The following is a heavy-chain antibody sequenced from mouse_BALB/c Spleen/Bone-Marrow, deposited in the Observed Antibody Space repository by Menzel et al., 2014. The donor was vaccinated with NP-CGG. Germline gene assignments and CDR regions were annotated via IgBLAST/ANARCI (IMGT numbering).Heavy chain of an antibody. Sequence: VQLQQSGAELVKPGASVKLSCTASGFNIKDTYMHWVKQRPEQGLEWIGRIDPANGNTKYDPKFQGKATITADTSSNTAYLQLRSLTSEETAVYYCASYRYAWYFNVWGAGTTVTVSS. CDR3: ASYRYAWYFNV. J-gene: IGHJ1*01. CDR1: GFNIKDTY. D-gene: IGHD2-14*01. V-gene: IGHV14-3*02. CDR2: IDPANGNT.